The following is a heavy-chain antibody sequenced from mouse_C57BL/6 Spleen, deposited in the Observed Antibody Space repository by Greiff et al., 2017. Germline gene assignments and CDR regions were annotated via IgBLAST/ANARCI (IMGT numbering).Heavy chain of an antibody. V-gene: IGHV1-69*01. J-gene: IGHJ1*03. CDR1: GYTFTSYW. D-gene: IGHD2-1*01. Sequence: QVQLQQPGAELVMPGASVKLSCKASGYTFTSYWMHWVKQRPGQGLEWIGEIDPSDSYTNYNQKFKGKSTLTVDKSSSTAYMQLSSLTSEDSAVYYCVYGNYGYFDVWGTGTTVTVSS. CDR2: IDPSDSYT. CDR3: VYGNYGYFDV.